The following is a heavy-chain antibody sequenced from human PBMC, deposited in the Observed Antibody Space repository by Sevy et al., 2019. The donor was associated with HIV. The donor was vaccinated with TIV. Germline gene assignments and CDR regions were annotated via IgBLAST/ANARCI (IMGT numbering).Heavy chain of an antibody. V-gene: IGHV3-33*01. Sequence: GGSLRLSCATSGFSFSTYGMHWVRQAPGKGLEWVAGIWYDGSKKQYADSVKGRFTISRDNSKNSLYLQMNSLRAEDTAVYYCARGSFCSSASCYSGGYHYWGQGTLITVSS. CDR2: IWYDGSKK. D-gene: IGHD2-2*01. CDR1: GFSFSTYG. CDR3: ARGSFCSSASCYSGGYHY. J-gene: IGHJ4*02.